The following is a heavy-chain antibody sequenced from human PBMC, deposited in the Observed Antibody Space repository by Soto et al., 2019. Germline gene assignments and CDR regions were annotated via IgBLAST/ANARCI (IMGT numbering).Heavy chain of an antibody. J-gene: IGHJ5*02. Sequence: QVQLQESGPGLVKPSQTLSLTCTVYGGSISSGDYYWSWIRQPPGKGLEWIGYIYYSGSTYYNPSLKSRVTISVDTSKNQFSLKLSSVTAADTAVYYCARVRARPPWQQLDPDKRAKTDGYNWFDPWGQGTLVTVSS. V-gene: IGHV4-30-4*01. CDR3: ARVRARPPWQQLDPDKRAKTDGYNWFDP. CDR1: GGSISSGDYY. D-gene: IGHD6-13*01. CDR2: IYYSGST.